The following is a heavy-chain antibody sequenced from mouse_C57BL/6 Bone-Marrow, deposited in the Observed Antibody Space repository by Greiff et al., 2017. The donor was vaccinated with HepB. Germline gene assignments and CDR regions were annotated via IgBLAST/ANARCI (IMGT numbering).Heavy chain of an antibody. CDR3: AIEIDGYLGAY. Sequence: QVQLQQPGAELVKPGASVKVSCKASGYTFTSYWMHWVKQRPGQGLEWIGRIHPSDSDTNYNQKFKGKATLAVDKSSSTAYMQLSRLTSEDSAVYYCAIEIDGYLGAYWGQGTLVTVSA. CDR2: IHPSDSDT. D-gene: IGHD2-3*01. V-gene: IGHV1-74*01. CDR1: GYTFTSYW. J-gene: IGHJ3*01.